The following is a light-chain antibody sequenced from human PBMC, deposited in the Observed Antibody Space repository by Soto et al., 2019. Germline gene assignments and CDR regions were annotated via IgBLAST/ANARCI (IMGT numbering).Light chain of an antibody. CDR2: GAS. CDR3: QQYKNWPL. V-gene: IGKV3-15*01. J-gene: IGKJ5*01. Sequence: EIVLTQSPGTLSLSPGERATLSCRASQSFNSIYLAWYQQKPGQAPRLLIYGASTRATGIPVRFSGSGFGTEFTLTISSLQSEDFAVYYCQQYKNWPLFGQGTRLEIK. CDR1: QSFNSIY.